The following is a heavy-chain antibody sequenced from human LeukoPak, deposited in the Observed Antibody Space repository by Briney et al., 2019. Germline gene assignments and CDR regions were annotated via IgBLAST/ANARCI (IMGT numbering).Heavy chain of an antibody. CDR1: GFTFSSYW. Sequence: PGGSLRLSCAASGFTFSSYWMSWVRQAPGKGLEWVANIKQDGSEKYYVDSVKGRFTISRDNAKNTLYLHMHSLRAEDTAVYYCVRDGDDFNFDYWGQGSLVTVSS. J-gene: IGHJ4*02. CDR3: VRDGDDFNFDY. CDR2: IKQDGSEK. V-gene: IGHV3-7*01. D-gene: IGHD5-24*01.